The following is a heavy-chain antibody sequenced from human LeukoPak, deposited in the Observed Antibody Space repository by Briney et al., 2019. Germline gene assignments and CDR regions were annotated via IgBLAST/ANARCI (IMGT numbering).Heavy chain of an antibody. V-gene: IGHV1-69*13. Sequence: SVKVSCKASGGTFSSYAISWVRQAPGQGLEWMVGIIPIFGTANYAQKFQGRVTITADESTSTAYMELSSLRSEDTAVYYCAKLIYCYDSSGYLPDSDYWGQGTLVTVSS. CDR1: GGTFSSYA. D-gene: IGHD3-22*01. CDR3: AKLIYCYDSSGYLPDSDY. CDR2: IIPIFGTA. J-gene: IGHJ4*02.